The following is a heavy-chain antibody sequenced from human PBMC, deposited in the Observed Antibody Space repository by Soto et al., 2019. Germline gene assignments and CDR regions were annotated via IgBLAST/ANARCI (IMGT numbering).Heavy chain of an antibody. V-gene: IGHV3-23*01. CDR2: ISGSGGST. CDR1: GFTFSSYA. Sequence: GGSLRLSCSASGFTFSSYAMSWVRQAPGKGLEWVSAISGSGGSTYYADSVKGRFTISRDNSKNTLYLQMNSLRAEDTAVYYCARSVSLFIGYMDVWGKGTTVTVSS. CDR3: ARSVSLFIGYMDV. D-gene: IGHD3-16*02. J-gene: IGHJ6*03.